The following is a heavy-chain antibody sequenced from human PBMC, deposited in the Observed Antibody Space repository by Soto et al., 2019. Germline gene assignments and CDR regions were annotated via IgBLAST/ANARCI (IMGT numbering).Heavy chain of an antibody. J-gene: IGHJ4*02. Sequence: SETLSLTCTVSGVSINNYYWTWIRQPPGKRLEWIGAIYYTGSTTYNPSLKSRVTFSVDTSKNQFSLSLTSVAASDTAVYFCVSQRTTVPTQAYFDYWGPGALVTVSS. CDR3: VSQRTTVPTQAYFDY. V-gene: IGHV4-59*08. CDR1: GVSINNYY. CDR2: IYYTGST. D-gene: IGHD4-17*01.